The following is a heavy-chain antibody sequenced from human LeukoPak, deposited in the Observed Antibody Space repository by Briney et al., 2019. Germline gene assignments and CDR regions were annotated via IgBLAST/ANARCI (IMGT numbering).Heavy chain of an antibody. Sequence: ASVKVSCKASGYTFTGYHLHWVRQAPGQGLEWMGWIRPNSGDTNYAQKFQGRVTMTRDTSVSTAFMEVSRLTSDDTAVYYCARGGAVGNGVYDYPMFDYWGQGTPVTVSS. CDR2: IRPNSGDT. D-gene: IGHD5/OR15-5a*01. CDR3: ARGGAVGNGVYDYPMFDY. J-gene: IGHJ4*02. V-gene: IGHV1-2*02. CDR1: GYTFTGYH.